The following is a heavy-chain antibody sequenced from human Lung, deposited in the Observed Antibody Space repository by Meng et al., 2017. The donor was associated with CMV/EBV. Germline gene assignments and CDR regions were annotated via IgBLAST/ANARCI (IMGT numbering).Heavy chain of an antibody. J-gene: IGHJ4*02. CDR3: AKVGYHDSSGHFYYSDD. CDR2: IRYDGFIGTDK. CDR1: GFXVSNYG. V-gene: IGHV3-30*02. D-gene: IGHD3-22*01. Sequence: GGSXRLXCTASGFXVSNYGMHWVRHAPGKGLEWVAFIRYDGFIGTDKYYADSVKGRFTISRDNPKNTLYLQMNSLRAEDTAVYYCAKVGYHDSSGHFYYSDDXGQGXLVTVSS.